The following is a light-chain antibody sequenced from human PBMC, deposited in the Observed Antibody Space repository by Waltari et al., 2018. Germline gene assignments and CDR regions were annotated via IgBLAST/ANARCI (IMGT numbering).Light chain of an antibody. Sequence: QSALSQPASVSGSLGQSTTISCTGSRSDVGGYNLVSWYQQRPGNAPKLVIYEVTKRPSGVSSRFSGSRSGFTASLTISGLQADDEADYFCSSYAVSNPYVFGTGTTLTVL. CDR2: EVT. CDR1: RSDVGGYNL. J-gene: IGLJ1*01. CDR3: SSYAVSNPYV. V-gene: IGLV2-23*02.